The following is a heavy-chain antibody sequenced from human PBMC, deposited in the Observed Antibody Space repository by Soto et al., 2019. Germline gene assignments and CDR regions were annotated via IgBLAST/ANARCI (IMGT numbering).Heavy chain of an antibody. V-gene: IGHV3-23*01. Sequence: LRLSCAASGFTFSNYAMSWVRQAPGKGLEWVSSISGNGGTTYYADSVKGRFTFSRDNSENTLYLQMHSLRVEDTAMYYCARGRSGLSIVSGVDYWRQRTLVTVPS. D-gene: IGHD1-26*01. CDR3: ARGRSGLSIVSGVDY. CDR1: GFTFSNYA. J-gene: IGHJ4*02. CDR2: ISGNGGTT.